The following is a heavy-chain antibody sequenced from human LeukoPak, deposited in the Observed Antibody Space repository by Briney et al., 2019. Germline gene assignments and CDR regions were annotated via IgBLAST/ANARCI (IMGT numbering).Heavy chain of an antibody. J-gene: IGHJ4*02. V-gene: IGHV1-18*01. Sequence: ASVTVSCTASGYTFTSYGFIWVRQAPGQGLEWMGWVNPFNGNTDYAPKLQGRVTITTDTSTTTAYMELRSLTSDDTAVYYCARRRGSYSHSDFWGQGTLATVSS. CDR2: VNPFNGNT. CDR3: ARRRGSYSHSDF. D-gene: IGHD1-26*01. CDR1: GYTFTSYG.